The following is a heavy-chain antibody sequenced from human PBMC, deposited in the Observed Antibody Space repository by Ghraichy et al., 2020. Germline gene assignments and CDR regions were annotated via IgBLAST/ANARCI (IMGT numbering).Heavy chain of an antibody. J-gene: IGHJ6*02. D-gene: IGHD5-24*01. CDR2: IDWDDDK. CDR1: GFSLSTRGVC. V-gene: IGHV2-70*11. CDR3: ARTPRDGYNTGWVDV. Sequence: SGPTLVKPTQTLTLTCTLSGFSLSTRGVCVSWIRQPPGKALEWLARIDWDDDKYYSTSLKTRLTISKDTSKNQVVLTMTNMDPVDTATYYCARTPRDGYNTGWVDVWGQGTTVTVSS.